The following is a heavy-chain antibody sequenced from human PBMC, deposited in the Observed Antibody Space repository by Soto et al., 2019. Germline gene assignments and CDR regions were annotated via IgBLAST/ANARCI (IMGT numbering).Heavy chain of an antibody. Sequence: PGGYLSVSSSASGFTFSSYAMHWVRQAPGKGLEYVSAISSNGGSTYYADSVKGRFTISRDNSKNTLYLQMSSLRAEDTAVYYCVNRRSIVGVLTELYDVCGQGTLVTVSS. CDR3: VNRRSIVGVLTELYDV. D-gene: IGHD3-3*01. CDR2: ISSNGGST. V-gene: IGHV3-64D*06. CDR1: GFTFSSYA. J-gene: IGHJ4*02.